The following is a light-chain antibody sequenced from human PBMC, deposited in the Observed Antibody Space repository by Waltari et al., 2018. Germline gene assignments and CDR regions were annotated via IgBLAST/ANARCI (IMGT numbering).Light chain of an antibody. J-gene: IGKJ3*01. CDR1: QDISTW. CDR3: QQSNSFPFT. V-gene: IGKV1-12*01. Sequence: IQMTQSPSSVSASVGDRVTITCRVSQDISTWLAWFQHRPGSAPKPLIFGASNLEPGVPSRFSGTGSETEFTLTISSLQPEDFATYFCQQSNSFPFTFGPGTTVDFK. CDR2: GAS.